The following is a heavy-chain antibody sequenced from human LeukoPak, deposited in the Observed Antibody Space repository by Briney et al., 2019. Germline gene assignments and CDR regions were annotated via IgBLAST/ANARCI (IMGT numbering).Heavy chain of an antibody. D-gene: IGHD1-26*01. Sequence: GGSLRLSCAASGFTFSDYYMSWIRQAPGKGMKWVSTISGGGGSTYYADSVKGRFTISRDNSKNTLYLQVNSLRAEDTAVYYCAKGGKWDVTPFDYWGQGTLVTVSS. CDR2: ISGGGGST. J-gene: IGHJ4*02. CDR3: AKGGKWDVTPFDY. V-gene: IGHV3-23*01. CDR1: GFTFSDYY.